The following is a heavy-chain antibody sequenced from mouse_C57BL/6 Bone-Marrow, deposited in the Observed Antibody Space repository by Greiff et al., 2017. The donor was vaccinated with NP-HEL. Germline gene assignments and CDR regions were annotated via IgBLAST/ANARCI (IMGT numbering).Heavy chain of an antibody. CDR2: ISDGGSYT. V-gene: IGHV5-4*01. Sequence: EVQRVESGGGLVKPGGSLKLSCAASGLTFSSYAMSWVRQTPEKRLEWVATISDGGSYTYYPDNVKGRFTISRDNAKNNLYLQMSHLKSEDTAMYYCARDRPYYAMDYWGQGTSVTVSS. J-gene: IGHJ4*01. CDR1: GLTFSSYA. CDR3: ARDRPYYAMDY.